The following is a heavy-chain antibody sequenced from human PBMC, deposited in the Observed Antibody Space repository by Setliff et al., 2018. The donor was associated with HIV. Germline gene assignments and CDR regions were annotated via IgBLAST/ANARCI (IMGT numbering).Heavy chain of an antibody. Sequence: ASVKVSCKASGYTFTGYYMHWVRQAPGQGLEWMGWINPNSGGTKYAQKFQGWVTMTRDTSIRTAYMELSRLRSDDTAGYYCARARVYSYGGLDYYGMDVWGQGTTVTVSS. CDR2: INPNSGGT. D-gene: IGHD5-18*01. CDR3: ARARVYSYGGLDYYGMDV. J-gene: IGHJ6*02. V-gene: IGHV1-2*04. CDR1: GYTFTGYY.